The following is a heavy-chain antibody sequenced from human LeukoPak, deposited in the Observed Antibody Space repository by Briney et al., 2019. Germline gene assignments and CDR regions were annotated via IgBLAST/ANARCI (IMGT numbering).Heavy chain of an antibody. CDR2: ISAYNGNT. V-gene: IGHV1-18*01. CDR3: ARDGHRRYYYGSSGREDVFDI. Sequence: ASVKVSCKASGYTFTSYGISWVRRAPGQGLEWMGWISAYNGNTNYAQKLQGRVTMTTDTSTSTAYMELRSLRSDDTAMYYCARDGHRRYYYGSSGREDVFDIWGQGTMVTVSS. D-gene: IGHD3-22*01. CDR1: GYTFTSYG. J-gene: IGHJ3*02.